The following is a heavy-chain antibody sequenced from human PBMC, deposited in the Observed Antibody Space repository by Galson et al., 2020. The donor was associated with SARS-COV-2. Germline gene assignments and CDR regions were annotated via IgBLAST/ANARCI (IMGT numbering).Heavy chain of an antibody. Sequence: SETLSHNCTVSGGPISSGDYYWSWIRQPPGKGLEWIGYIYNSGSTYYNPSLKSRVTISVDTSKNQFSLKLSSVNAADTAAYYCARVYHGVGGEYYCDYWGQGTLVTVSA. CDR2: IYNSGST. D-gene: IGHD3-16*01. V-gene: IGHV4-30-4*01. CDR3: ARVYHGVGGEYYCDY. CDR1: GGPISSGDYY. J-gene: IGHJ4*02.